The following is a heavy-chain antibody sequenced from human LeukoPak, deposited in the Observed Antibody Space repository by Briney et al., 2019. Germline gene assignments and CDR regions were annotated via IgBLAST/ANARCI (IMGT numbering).Heavy chain of an antibody. CDR2: IKSDGGHQ. J-gene: IGHJ4*02. D-gene: IGHD2-15*01. Sequence: GGSLRLSCAATGFVFSDYWMSGVRQAPGKGLAGVANIKSDGGHQNYVGSVKGRFTISRDNAENALYLQMNSLRAEDTAIYFCAITCPYCCGGSCALGGQGTLVSVSS. V-gene: IGHV3-7*01. CDR1: GFVFSDYW. CDR3: AITCPYCCGGSCAL.